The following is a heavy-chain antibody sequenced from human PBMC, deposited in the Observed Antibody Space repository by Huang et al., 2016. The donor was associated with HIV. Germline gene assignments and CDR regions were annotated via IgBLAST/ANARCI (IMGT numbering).Heavy chain of an antibody. CDR2: LDPEEGET. V-gene: IGHV1-24*01. Sequence: QVQLVESGAELKKPGASVRVSCKVSGYTVSELSLHWVRQAPEKGLEWMGGLDPEEGETIYAQRLQGRVTMTEDTSTDTAYMELSSLRPEDTVVYYCATSTPDVGAGVLRSAFDIWGQGTMVTVSS. CDR3: ATSTPDVGAGVLRSAFDI. CDR1: GYTVSELS. J-gene: IGHJ3*02. D-gene: IGHD2-15*01.